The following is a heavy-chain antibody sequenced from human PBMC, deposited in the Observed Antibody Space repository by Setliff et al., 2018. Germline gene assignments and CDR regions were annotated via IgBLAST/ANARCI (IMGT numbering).Heavy chain of an antibody. V-gene: IGHV4-61*09. CDR1: GASISSGQNY. CDR3: ARDRSDGLDSFDY. Sequence: SETLSLTCTVSGASISSGQNYWSWIRQPAGKGLEWIGHVFATGSTEYNPSLESRVTFSVDTSKNQFSLKLTSVTVADSAVYYCARDRSDGLDSFDYWGQGAQVTV. CDR2: VFATGST. D-gene: IGHD6-6*01. J-gene: IGHJ4*02.